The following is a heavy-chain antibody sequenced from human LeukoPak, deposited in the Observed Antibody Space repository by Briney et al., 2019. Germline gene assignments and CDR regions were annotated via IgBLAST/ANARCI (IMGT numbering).Heavy chain of an antibody. D-gene: IGHD6-19*01. J-gene: IGHJ6*03. CDR2: ISGSGSST. CDR3: AKPVYGSGWYPRWVASVVDYYMDV. V-gene: IGHV3-23*01. Sequence: PGGTLRLSCAASEFTFSSYDMTWVRQAPGKGLEWVSSISGSGSSTYYIGSVKGRFTVSRDNSENTLYLQMNSLRAEDTAVYYCAKPVYGSGWYPRWVASVVDYYMDVWGKGTTVTVSS. CDR1: EFTFSSYD.